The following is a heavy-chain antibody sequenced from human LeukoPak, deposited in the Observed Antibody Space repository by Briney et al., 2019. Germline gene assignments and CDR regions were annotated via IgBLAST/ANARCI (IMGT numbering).Heavy chain of an antibody. V-gene: IGHV4-38-2*02. Sequence: SETLSLTCTVSGYSISNDYCWGWIRQSPGKGLEWIGSIYHSGSTYYNLSLKSRVTISVDTSKNQFSLKLSSVTAADTAVYYCARGKSRGSHIDYWGQGTLVTVSS. J-gene: IGHJ4*02. CDR2: IYHSGST. CDR3: ARGKSRGSHIDY. CDR1: GYSISNDYC. D-gene: IGHD1-26*01.